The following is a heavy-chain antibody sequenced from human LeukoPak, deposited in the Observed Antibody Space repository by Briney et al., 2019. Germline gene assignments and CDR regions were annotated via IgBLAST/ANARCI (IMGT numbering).Heavy chain of an antibody. V-gene: IGHV4-59*08. CDR1: GGSISSYY. CDR3: ASPITMVRGYYFDY. Sequence: SETLSLTCTVSGGSISSYYWSWIRQPPGKGLEWIGYIYYSGRTNYNPSLKSRVTISVDTSKNQFSLKLSSVTAADTAVYYCASPITMVRGYYFDYWGQGTLVTVSS. D-gene: IGHD3-10*01. J-gene: IGHJ4*02. CDR2: IYYSGRT.